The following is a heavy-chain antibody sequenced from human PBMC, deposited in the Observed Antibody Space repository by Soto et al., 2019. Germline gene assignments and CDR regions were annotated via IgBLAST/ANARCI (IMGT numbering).Heavy chain of an antibody. J-gene: IGHJ4*02. V-gene: IGHV3-7*01. Sequence: GGSLRLSCTASGFTFSNYGMHWVRQALGKGLEWVANIKQDGSEKYYADSVKGRFTISRDNAKSTLYLQTNSLRAEDTAVYYCSSSLPGQWVARWSYFDYWGQGTLVTVSS. CDR3: SSSLPGQWVARWSYFDY. D-gene: IGHD6-19*01. CDR1: GFTFSNYG. CDR2: IKQDGSEK.